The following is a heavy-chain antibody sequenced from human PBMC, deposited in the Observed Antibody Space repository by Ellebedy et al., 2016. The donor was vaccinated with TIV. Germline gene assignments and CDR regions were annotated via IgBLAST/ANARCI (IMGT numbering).Heavy chain of an antibody. V-gene: IGHV3-30-3*01. Sequence: GGSLRLSXAASGFTFRSYAMHWVRQAPGKGLEWVAVISYDENNKHYADSVKGRFTISRDNSKNTLYLQMNSLRGEDTAVYYCAKDSPTGYTNRWSGSSAWLGSWGQGTLVTVSS. CDR1: GFTFRSYA. CDR3: AKDSPTGYTNRWSGSSAWLGS. J-gene: IGHJ5*02. CDR2: ISYDENNK. D-gene: IGHD6-19*01.